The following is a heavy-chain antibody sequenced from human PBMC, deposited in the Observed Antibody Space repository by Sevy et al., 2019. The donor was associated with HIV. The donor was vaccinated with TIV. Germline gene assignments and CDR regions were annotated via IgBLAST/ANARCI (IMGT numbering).Heavy chain of an antibody. J-gene: IGHJ3*02. Sequence: GGSLRLSCAASGFTFSSYAMSWARQAPGKGLEWVSAISGSGGSTYYADSVKGRFTISRDNSKNTLYLQMNSLRAEDTAVYYWAKGNGSGYYYVVDAFDIWGQGTMVTVSS. V-gene: IGHV3-23*01. CDR1: GFTFSSYA. CDR2: ISGSGGST. CDR3: AKGNGSGYYYVVDAFDI. D-gene: IGHD3-22*01.